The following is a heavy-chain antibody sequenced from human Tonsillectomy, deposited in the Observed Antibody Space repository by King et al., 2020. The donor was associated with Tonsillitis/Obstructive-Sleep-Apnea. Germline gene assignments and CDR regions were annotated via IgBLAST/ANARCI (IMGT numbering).Heavy chain of an antibody. V-gene: IGHV5-51*01. Sequence: QLVQSGAEVKKPGASLKISCKGSGYTFTSYWIGWVRQMPGKGLEWMGIIYPGVSDTRYSQSFQGQVTISADKSIRTAYLQWSSLKASDTAMYYCARRVWLGYSYVSKPPFDYWGQGTLVTVSS. J-gene: IGHJ4*02. D-gene: IGHD5-18*01. CDR2: IYPGVSDT. CDR1: GYTFTSYW. CDR3: ARRVWLGYSYVSKPPFDY.